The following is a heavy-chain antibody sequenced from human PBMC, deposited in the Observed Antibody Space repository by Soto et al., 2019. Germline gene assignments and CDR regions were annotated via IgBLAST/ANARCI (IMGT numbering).Heavy chain of an antibody. D-gene: IGHD3-10*01. V-gene: IGHV3-15*07. CDR2: IKSKTDGGTT. Sequence: LRLSCAASGFNFNNAWMNWVRQAPGKGLEWVGRIKSKTDGGTTDYAAPMKGRFTISRDDSKNTLDLQMNSLKTEDTAMYYCTTDFGPLWGQGTMVTVSS. CDR1: GFNFNNAW. CDR3: TTDFGPL. J-gene: IGHJ3*01.